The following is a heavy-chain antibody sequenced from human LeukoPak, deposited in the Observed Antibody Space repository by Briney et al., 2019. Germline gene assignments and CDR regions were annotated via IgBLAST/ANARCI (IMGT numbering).Heavy chain of an antibody. D-gene: IGHD3-10*01. CDR2: FNPSGGTT. J-gene: IGHJ4*02. V-gene: IGHV1-46*01. CDR1: GYTFSNYY. CDR3: ARDHYYGSGSYYGGPDY. Sequence: GAPVKVSCKSSGYTFSNYYIHWVRQAPGQGLDWMGIFNPSGGTTTYAQNFQGRVTMTRDTSTSTVYMELSSLRSEDTAVYYCARDHYYGSGSYYGGPDYWGQGTLVTVSS.